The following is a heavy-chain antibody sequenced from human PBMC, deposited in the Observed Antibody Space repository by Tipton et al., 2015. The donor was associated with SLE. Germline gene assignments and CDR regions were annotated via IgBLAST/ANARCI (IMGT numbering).Heavy chain of an antibody. CDR1: GFTFSSYE. V-gene: IGHV3-48*03. CDR3: ASLGIAARRGGY. J-gene: IGHJ4*02. D-gene: IGHD6-6*01. CDR2: ISSSGSTI. Sequence: SLRLSCAASGFTFSSYEMNWVRQAPGKGLEWVSYISSSGSTIYYADSVKGRSTISRDNAKNSLYLQMNSLRAEDTAVYYCASLGIAARRGGYWGEGTLVTGSS.